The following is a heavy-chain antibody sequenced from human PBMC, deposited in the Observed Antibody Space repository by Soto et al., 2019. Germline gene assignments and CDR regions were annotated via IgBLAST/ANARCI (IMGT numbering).Heavy chain of an antibody. CDR2: ISYDGSNK. CDR3: ARERASSSWAEYYYYGMAV. Sequence: GGSLRLSCAASGFTFSSYAMHWVRQAPGKGLEWVAVISYDGSNKYYADSVKGRFTISRDNSKNTLYLQMNSLRAEDTAVYYCARERASSSWAEYYYYGMAVWGQGTTVTVSS. D-gene: IGHD6-13*01. CDR1: GFTFSSYA. J-gene: IGHJ6*02. V-gene: IGHV3-30-3*01.